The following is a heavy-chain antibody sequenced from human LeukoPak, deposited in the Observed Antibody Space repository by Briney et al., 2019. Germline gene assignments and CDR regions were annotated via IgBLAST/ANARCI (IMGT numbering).Heavy chain of an antibody. J-gene: IGHJ3*02. CDR3: AKDGDGYNSRAFDI. Sequence: ASVKVSCKASGYTFTGYYMHWLRQAPGQGLEWMGWINPNSGGTNYAQKFQGRVTMARDTSISTAYMELSRLRSDDTAVYYCAKDGDGYNSRAFDIWGQGTMVTVSS. D-gene: IGHD5-24*01. CDR1: GYTFTGYY. CDR2: INPNSGGT. V-gene: IGHV1-2*02.